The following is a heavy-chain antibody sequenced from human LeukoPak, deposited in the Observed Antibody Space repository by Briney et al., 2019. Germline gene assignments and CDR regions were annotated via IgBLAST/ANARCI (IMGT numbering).Heavy chain of an antibody. D-gene: IGHD6-19*01. CDR1: GLTFSTYV. CDR2: VSGSGGTT. V-gene: IGHV3-23*01. Sequence: GGSLRLSCAASGLTFSTYVMSWVRQAPGKGLEWVSAVSGSGGTTYYADSVKGRFTISRDNSKNTVYLHLNNLRAEDTAIYFCAKDPRGTYSGWYTGDAFDVWGQGTMVTVSS. CDR3: AKDPRGTYSGWYTGDAFDV. J-gene: IGHJ3*01.